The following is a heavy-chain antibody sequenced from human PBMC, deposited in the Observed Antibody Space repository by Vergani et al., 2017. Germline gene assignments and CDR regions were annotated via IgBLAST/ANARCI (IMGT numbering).Heavy chain of an antibody. D-gene: IGHD5-12*01. CDR1: GFTFNHYA. V-gene: IGHV3-23*01. CDR2: ISGSGGST. CDR3: AKANPQNRGYDYLYCYHAMTV. Sequence: EVQLLESGGDLVQPGGSLRLSCAASGFTFNHYAMNWVRQAPGKGLEWVSGISGSGGSTYYAGSVKGRFTISRDSSKNTLYLQMNSLSAGDTAVYYCAKANPQNRGYDYLYCYHAMTVWGREPWFTVSS. J-gene: IGHJ6*04.